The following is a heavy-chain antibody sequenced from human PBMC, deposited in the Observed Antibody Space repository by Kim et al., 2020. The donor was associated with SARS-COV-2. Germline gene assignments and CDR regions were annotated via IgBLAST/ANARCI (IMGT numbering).Heavy chain of an antibody. J-gene: IGHJ5*02. V-gene: IGHV3-21*04. D-gene: IGHD3-16*01. Sequence: GGSLRLSCVASGFMFSAYRMDWVRQAPGKGPEWVSSISSYSNYIYYADSVKGRFTISRDNAKNSVFLQMNSLRAEDTAVYYCATDDRAGVWGSWVQGTLITVS. CDR3: ATDDRAGVWGS. CDR1: GFMFSAYR. CDR2: ISSYSNYI.